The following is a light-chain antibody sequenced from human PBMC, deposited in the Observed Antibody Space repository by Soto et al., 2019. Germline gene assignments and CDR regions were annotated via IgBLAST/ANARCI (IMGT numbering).Light chain of an antibody. CDR2: DAS. J-gene: IGKJ1*01. CDR3: QHYNSYSEA. V-gene: IGKV1-5*01. Sequence: DIQMTQSPSTLSASVGDRVTINCLASQSISSWLAWYQQKPGKAPKLLIYDASSLESGVPSRFSGSGSGTEFTLTISSLQPDDFATYYCQHYNSYSEAFGQGTKVDIK. CDR1: QSISSW.